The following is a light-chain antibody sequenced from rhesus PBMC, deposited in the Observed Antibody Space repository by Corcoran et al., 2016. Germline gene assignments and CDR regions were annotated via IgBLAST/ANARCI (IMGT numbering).Light chain of an antibody. CDR3: QQYNNSPYS. V-gene: IGKV1-66*01. Sequence: DIQMTQSPSSLSASVGDRVTITCRASQGINHYLSWSQQKPGKAPKPLLYYASSLETGVPSRFSVSGSETDYTLTISSLQPEDIATYDCQQYNNSPYSFGQGTKVEIK. J-gene: IGKJ2*01. CDR1: QGINHY. CDR2: YAS.